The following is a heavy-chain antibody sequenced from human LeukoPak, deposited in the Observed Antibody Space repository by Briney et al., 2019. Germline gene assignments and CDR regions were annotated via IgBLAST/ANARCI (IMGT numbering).Heavy chain of an antibody. CDR3: ARENPPTY. CDR1: GGSISGFY. CDR2: IYSSGNT. V-gene: IGHV4-4*07. J-gene: IGHJ4*02. Sequence: SETLSLTCTVSGGSISGFYWTWIRQPAGKGLEWIGRIYSSGNTNYNRSLKSRLTMSVDTSKNQFSLNLSSVTAADTAVCFCARENPPTYWGQGILVTVSS.